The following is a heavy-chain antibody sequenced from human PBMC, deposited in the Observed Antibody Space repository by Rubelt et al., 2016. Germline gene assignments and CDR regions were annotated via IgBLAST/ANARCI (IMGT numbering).Heavy chain of an antibody. Sequence: QVQLQQWGAGLLKPSETLSLTCAVYGGSFSGYYWGWIRQPPGKGLEWIGSIYYSGSTYYNPSLKSRFTISVDTAKNQFSLKLSSVTAADTAVYYCWVWLVNFGSTGSYYYGMDVWGQGTTVTVSS. CDR1: GGSFSGYY. J-gene: IGHJ6*02. V-gene: IGHV4-34*01. CDR3: WVWLVNFGSTGSYYYGMDV. CDR2: IYYSGST. D-gene: IGHD6-19*01.